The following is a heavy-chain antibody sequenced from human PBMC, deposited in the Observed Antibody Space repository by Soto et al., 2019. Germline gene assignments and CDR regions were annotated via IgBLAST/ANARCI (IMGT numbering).Heavy chain of an antibody. D-gene: IGHD3-16*01. CDR3: ATFRGPSNAYSYMDV. V-gene: IGHV3-23*01. CDR1: GFTFGTYA. J-gene: IGHJ6*03. CDR2: ISGSGSTT. Sequence: EVQLLESGGGLVQPGGSLRLSCAASGFTFGTYAMNWLRQAPGRGLECVSFISGSGSTTYYADSVKGRFTVSRDNSNNTMYLQMNSLRAEDTALYSRATFRGPSNAYSYMDVWGKGTTVTVSS.